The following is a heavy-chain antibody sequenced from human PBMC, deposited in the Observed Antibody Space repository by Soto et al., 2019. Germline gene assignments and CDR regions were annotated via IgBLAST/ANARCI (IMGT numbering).Heavy chain of an antibody. CDR3: ARRSSRDGYNGNAYDY. D-gene: IGHD5-12*01. CDR2: IYHSGST. CDR1: GGSISSSNW. J-gene: IGHJ4*02. V-gene: IGHV4-4*02. Sequence: PSETLSLTCAVSGGSISSSNWWSWVRQPPGKGLEWIGEIYHSGSTNYNPSLKSRVTISVDKSKNQFSLKLSSVTAADTAVYYCARRSSRDGYNGNAYDYWGQGTLVTVS.